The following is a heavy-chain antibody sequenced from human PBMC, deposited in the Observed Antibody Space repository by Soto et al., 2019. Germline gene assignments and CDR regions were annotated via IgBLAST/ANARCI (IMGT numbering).Heavy chain of an antibody. CDR3: ARDAILTIFGVAKPSNWFDP. Sequence: QVPLVQSGAEVKKPGASVKVSCKASGYTFTSYAMHWVRQAPGQRLEWMGWINAGNGNTKYSQKFQGRVTITRDTSASTAYMELSSLRSEDTAVYYCARDAILTIFGVAKPSNWFDPWGQGTLVTVSS. D-gene: IGHD3-3*01. V-gene: IGHV1-3*01. CDR2: INAGNGNT. J-gene: IGHJ5*02. CDR1: GYTFTSYA.